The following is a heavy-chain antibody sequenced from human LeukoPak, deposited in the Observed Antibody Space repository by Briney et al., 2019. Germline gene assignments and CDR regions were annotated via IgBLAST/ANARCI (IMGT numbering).Heavy chain of an antibody. J-gene: IGHJ3*02. D-gene: IGHD4-17*01. CDR1: GFTFDDYG. CDR3: ARDSRGDYGGDDAFDI. CDR2: INWNGGST. Sequence: RPGGSLRLSCAASGFTFDDYGMSWVRQAPGKGLEWVSGINWNGGSTGYADSVRGRFTISRDNAKNSLYLQMNSLRAEDTALYHCARDSRGDYGGDDAFDIWGQGTMVTVSS. V-gene: IGHV3-20*01.